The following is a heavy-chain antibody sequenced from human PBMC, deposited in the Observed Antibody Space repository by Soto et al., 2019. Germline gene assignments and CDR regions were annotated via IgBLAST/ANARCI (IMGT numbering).Heavy chain of an antibody. Sequence: EVQLVESGGGLVQPGRSLRLSCAASGFTFDDYAMHWVRQAPGKGLEWVSGISWNSGSIGYADSVKGRFTISRDNAKNSLYLQMNSLRAEDTALYYCAKDIGSHFYYDSSGYGDDYFDYWGQGTLVTVSS. V-gene: IGHV3-9*01. CDR2: ISWNSGSI. D-gene: IGHD3-22*01. CDR1: GFTFDDYA. CDR3: AKDIGSHFYYDSSGYGDDYFDY. J-gene: IGHJ4*02.